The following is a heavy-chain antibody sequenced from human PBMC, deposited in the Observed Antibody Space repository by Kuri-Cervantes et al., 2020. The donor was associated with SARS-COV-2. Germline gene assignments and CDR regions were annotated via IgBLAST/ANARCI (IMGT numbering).Heavy chain of an antibody. J-gene: IGHJ5*02. D-gene: IGHD3-3*01. V-gene: IGHV4-39*01. CDR3: ARQMMSSITIFGVVITRNWFDP. CDR1: GGSISSSSYY. CDR2: ICYSGST. Sequence: SETLSLTCTASGGSISSSSYYWGWIRQPPGKGLEWIGSICYSGSTYYNPSLKSRVTISVDTSKNQFSLKLSSVTAADTAVYYCARQMMSSITIFGVVITRNWFDPWGQGTLVTVSS.